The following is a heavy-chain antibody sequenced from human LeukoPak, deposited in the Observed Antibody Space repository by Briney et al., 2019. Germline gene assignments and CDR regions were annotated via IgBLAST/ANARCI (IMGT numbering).Heavy chain of an antibody. V-gene: IGHV4-59*02. Sequence: KTSETLSLTCTVSGGSVSGYYWSWIRQPPGKGLEWIGYTYSSGSTTYNPSLKSRVTISLDTSKNQFSLKLTSVTAADTAVYHSARGANHGDSGLDAFDIWGQGTMVTVSS. CDR3: ARGANHGDSGLDAFDI. CDR2: TYSSGST. D-gene: IGHD4-17*01. J-gene: IGHJ3*02. CDR1: GGSVSGYY.